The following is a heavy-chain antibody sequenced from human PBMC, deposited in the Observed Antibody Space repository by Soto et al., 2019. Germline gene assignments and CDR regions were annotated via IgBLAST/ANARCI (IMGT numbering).Heavy chain of an antibody. CDR1: GGTFSRYT. J-gene: IGHJ6*02. D-gene: IGHD2-15*01. CDR2: IIPILDIP. CDR3: ASHFTGVLVLGASPPGGDNYGWDV. V-gene: IGHV1-69*02. Sequence: QVQLVQSGAEVKKPGSSVKVSCKASGGTFSRYTFTWVRQAPGQGLEWMGRIIPILDIPNYAQNFQGRVTITADNSTGPASMELRSLTSDDTAVYYCASHFTGVLVLGASPPGGDNYGWDVWGQGTTVTVSS.